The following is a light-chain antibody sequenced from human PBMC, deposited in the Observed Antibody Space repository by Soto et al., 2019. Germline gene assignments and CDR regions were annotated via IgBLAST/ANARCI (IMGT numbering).Light chain of an antibody. CDR2: EVT. CDR1: SSDVGAYNY. CDR3: SSYAGSNKVV. V-gene: IGLV2-8*01. Sequence: QSVLTQPPSASGSPGQSVTISCTGTSSDVGAYNYVSWYQQHPGKAPKLMIYEVTKRPSGVPDRFSGSKSGNTASLTVSGLQAEDEAAYYCSSYAGSNKVVFGGGTQLTVL. J-gene: IGLJ2*01.